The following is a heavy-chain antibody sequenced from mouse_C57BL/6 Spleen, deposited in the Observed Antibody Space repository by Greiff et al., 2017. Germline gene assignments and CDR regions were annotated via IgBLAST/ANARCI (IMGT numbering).Heavy chain of an antibody. CDR2: IHPNSGST. Sequence: QVQLQQPGAELVKPGASVKLSCKASGYTFTSYWMHWVKQRPGQGLEWIGMIHPNSGSTNYNEKFKSKATLTVDKSSSTAYMQLSSLTSEDSAVYYCAREGYYGSRYAMNYWGQGTSVTDSS. CDR3: AREGYYGSRYAMNY. CDR1: GYTFTSYW. D-gene: IGHD1-1*01. V-gene: IGHV1-64*01. J-gene: IGHJ4*01.